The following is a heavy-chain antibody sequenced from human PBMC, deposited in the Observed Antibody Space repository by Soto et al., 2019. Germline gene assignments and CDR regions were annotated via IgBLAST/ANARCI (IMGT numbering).Heavy chain of an antibody. V-gene: IGHV1-18*01. D-gene: IGHD2-2*01. CDR1: GYTLTNYG. Sequence: QVQLVQSGGEVKNPGASVKVSCKAFGYTLTNYGISWVRQAPGQGLEWMGWISAYNGHANYAQKFQGRVRLTTDRPKNTGYMELRSLGSDETAAYYCAREGYCSSSMCYGGYYYMDVWGKGTTVTVS. CDR2: ISAYNGHA. CDR3: AREGYCSSSMCYGGYYYMDV. J-gene: IGHJ6*03.